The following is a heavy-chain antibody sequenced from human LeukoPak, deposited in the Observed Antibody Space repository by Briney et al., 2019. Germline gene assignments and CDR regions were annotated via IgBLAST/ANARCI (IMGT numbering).Heavy chain of an antibody. D-gene: IGHD4-11*01. CDR2: IKQDGSEI. J-gene: IGHJ5*02. Sequence: PGGSLRLSCAASGFTMRNHWMSWVRQAPGKGLEWVADIKQDGSEIHYVDSVKGRFIISRDNAKNSLYLQMNSLRVEDTAVYYCASRATVTTDRFWFDPWGQGTLVTVSS. CDR3: ASRATVTTDRFWFDP. V-gene: IGHV3-7*03. CDR1: GFTMRNHW.